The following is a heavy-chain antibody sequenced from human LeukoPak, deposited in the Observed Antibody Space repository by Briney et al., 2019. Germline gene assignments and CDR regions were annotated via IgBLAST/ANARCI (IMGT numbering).Heavy chain of an antibody. Sequence: KTGGSLRLSCAASGFTFSSYSMNWVRQAPGKGLEWVSSISSSSSYIYYADSVKGRFTISRDNAKNSLYLQMNSLRAEDTAVYYCARGRVWSGYYRGPYYFDYWGQGTLVTVSS. CDR3: ARGRVWSGYYRGPYYFDY. V-gene: IGHV3-21*01. CDR2: ISSSSSYI. J-gene: IGHJ4*02. D-gene: IGHD3-3*01. CDR1: GFTFSSYS.